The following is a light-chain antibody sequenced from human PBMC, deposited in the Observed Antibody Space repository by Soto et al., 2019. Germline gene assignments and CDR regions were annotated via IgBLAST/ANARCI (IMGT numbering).Light chain of an antibody. CDR2: AAS. CDR3: QQSYSTPRT. V-gene: IGKV1-39*01. J-gene: IGKJ2*01. Sequence: DIQMTQSPSSLSASVGDRVTITCRASQSISSYLNWYQQKPGKAPKLLIYAASSLQSGVPSRSSGSGYGTDFTPTISSLQPEDFATYYCQQSYSTPRTYGQGTKLEIK. CDR1: QSISSY.